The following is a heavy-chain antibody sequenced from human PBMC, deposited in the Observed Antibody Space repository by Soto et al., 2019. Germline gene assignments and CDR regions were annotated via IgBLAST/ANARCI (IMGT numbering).Heavy chain of an antibody. Sequence: QVQLQESGPGLVKPSGTLSLTCAVSGGSISTSNWWSWVCQPPGKGLEWIGEVYHRGSTNYNPSFKSRVAMSVDKSKNQFSLKLNSVAAAGTALYYCARTSTSGPRFDYWGQGSLVTVSS. CDR1: GGSISTSNW. J-gene: IGHJ4*02. CDR3: ARTSTSGPRFDY. CDR2: VYHRGST. V-gene: IGHV4-4*02. D-gene: IGHD1-1*01.